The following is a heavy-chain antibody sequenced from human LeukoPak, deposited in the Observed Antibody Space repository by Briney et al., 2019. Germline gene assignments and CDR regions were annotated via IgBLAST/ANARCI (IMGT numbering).Heavy chain of an antibody. CDR3: VRERLRLTTIDFHTFQI. Sequence: GGSLRLSCAASGFTFTSYAMHWVRQAPGKGLEWVAVISYDGNTKYYADSVKGRFTISRDNSKNTLYLQMNGLSADDSAMFYCVRERLRLTTIDFHTFQIWGQGTMVTVSS. J-gene: IGHJ3*02. CDR2: ISYDGNTK. CDR1: GFTFTSYA. D-gene: IGHD3-16*01. V-gene: IGHV3-30-3*01.